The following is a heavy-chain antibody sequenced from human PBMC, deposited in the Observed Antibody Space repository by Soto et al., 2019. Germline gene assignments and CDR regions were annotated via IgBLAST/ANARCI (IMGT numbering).Heavy chain of an antibody. CDR2: INHSGST. Sequence: SETLSLTCAVYGGSFSGYYWSWIRQPPGKGLEWIGEINHSGSTNYNPSLKSRVTISVDTSKNQFSLKLSSVTAADTAVYYCAGRGGSYRYGYYFDYWGQGTLVTVSS. CDR3: AGRGGSYRYGYYFDY. V-gene: IGHV4-34*01. D-gene: IGHD3-16*02. CDR1: GGSFSGYY. J-gene: IGHJ4*02.